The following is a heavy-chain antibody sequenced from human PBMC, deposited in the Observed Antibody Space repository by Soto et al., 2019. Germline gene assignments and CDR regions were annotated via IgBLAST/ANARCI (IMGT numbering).Heavy chain of an antibody. V-gene: IGHV1-46*01. D-gene: IGHD3-22*01. Sequence: QVQLVQSGAEVKKPGASVKVSCKASGYTFTNYYMHWVRQAPGQGLEWMGIINPSGGSTNYAQKFQGRVTMTRDTSTSTVYMELSSLRSEDTAVYYCARDGVYDSGGYYCGWFDPWGQGTLVTVSS. CDR1: GYTFTNYY. J-gene: IGHJ5*02. CDR2: INPSGGST. CDR3: ARDGVYDSGGYYCGWFDP.